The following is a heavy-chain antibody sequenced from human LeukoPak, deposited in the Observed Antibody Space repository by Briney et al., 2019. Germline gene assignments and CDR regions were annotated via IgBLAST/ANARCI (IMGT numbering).Heavy chain of an antibody. D-gene: IGHD1-1*01. J-gene: IGHJ6*02. V-gene: IGHV4-39*07. CDR1: GGSISSYY. CDR2: MYYRGST. Sequence: SETPSLTCTVSGGSISSYYWGWVRQPPGKGLEWIGSMYYRGSTYYNPSLKSRVTISVDTSKNQFSLKLSSVTAADTAVYYCARDAGHQLSRRNYYAMDVWGQGTTVTVSS. CDR3: ARDAGHQLSRRNYYAMDV.